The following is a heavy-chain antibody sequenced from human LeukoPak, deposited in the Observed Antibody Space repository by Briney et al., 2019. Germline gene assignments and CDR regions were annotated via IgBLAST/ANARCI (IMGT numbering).Heavy chain of an antibody. Sequence: PSETLSLTCTVSGGSISSTSYYWGWIRQPPGKGLEWVGSIYYSGSTYYNPSLKSRVTISVDTSENQFSLKLISVTAADTAVYYCAREGPAYYYGSGIFDYWGQGTLVTVSS. D-gene: IGHD3-10*01. CDR2: IYYSGST. J-gene: IGHJ4*02. V-gene: IGHV4-39*02. CDR3: AREGPAYYYGSGIFDY. CDR1: GGSISSTSYY.